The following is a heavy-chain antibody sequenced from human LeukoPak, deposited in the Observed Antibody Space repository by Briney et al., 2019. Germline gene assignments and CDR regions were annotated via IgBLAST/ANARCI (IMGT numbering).Heavy chain of an antibody. V-gene: IGHV1-69*13. CDR2: IIPIFGTT. D-gene: IGHD3-22*01. Sequence: ASVKVSCKASGGTFSSYAISWVRQAPGQGLEWMGGIIPIFGTTNYAQKFQGRVTITADESTSTAYMELSSLRSEDTAVYYCARVGDYYDIDYWGQGTLVTVSS. J-gene: IGHJ4*02. CDR1: GGTFSSYA. CDR3: ARVGDYYDIDY.